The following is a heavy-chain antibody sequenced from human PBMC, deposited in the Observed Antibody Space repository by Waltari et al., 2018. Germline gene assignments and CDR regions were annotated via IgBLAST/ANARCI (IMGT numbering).Heavy chain of an antibody. CDR3: AREYSSSWYEGVEYFQH. J-gene: IGHJ1*01. V-gene: IGHV2-5*01. CDR2: IYWNDDK. Sequence: QITLTESGPTLVKPTQTLPLTCTFYGFSLSPRGDGVGWIRQPPGKALEWLALIYWNDDKRYSPSLKRRLTITKDTSKNQVVLTMTNMDPVDTATYYCAREYSSSWYEGVEYFQHWGQGTLVTVSS. D-gene: IGHD6-13*01. CDR1: GFSLSPRGDG.